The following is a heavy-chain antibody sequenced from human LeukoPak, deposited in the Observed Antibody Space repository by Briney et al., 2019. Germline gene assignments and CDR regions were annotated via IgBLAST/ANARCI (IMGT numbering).Heavy chain of an antibody. J-gene: IGHJ4*02. Sequence: GGSLRLSCAASGFTFSSYAISWVRQVPGKGLEWVSGISGSAGSTYYADSVKGRSTISRDNSKNTMYLQMNSLRAEDTAVYYCAKGDRYTGSWFLFDSWGQGTLVTVSS. V-gene: IGHV3-23*01. CDR1: GFTFSSYA. CDR2: ISGSAGST. D-gene: IGHD1-26*01. CDR3: AKGDRYTGSWFLFDS.